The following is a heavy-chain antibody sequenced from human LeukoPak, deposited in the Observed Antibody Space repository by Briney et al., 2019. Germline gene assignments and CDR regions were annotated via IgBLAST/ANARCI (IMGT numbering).Heavy chain of an antibody. V-gene: IGHV3-23*01. CDR3: ARETDTAMEGCFDY. CDR1: GFTFNSYA. Sequence: GGSLRLSCAASGFTFNSYAMSWVRQAPGKGLEWVSTITGSGGFTYYADSVKGRFTISRDNAKNSLYLQMNSLRAEDTAVYYCARETDTAMEGCFDYWGQGTLVTVSS. CDR2: ITGSGGFT. J-gene: IGHJ4*02. D-gene: IGHD5-18*01.